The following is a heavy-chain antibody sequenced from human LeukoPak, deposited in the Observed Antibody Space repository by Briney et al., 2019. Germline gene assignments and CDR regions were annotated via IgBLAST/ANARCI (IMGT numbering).Heavy chain of an antibody. J-gene: IGHJ4*02. D-gene: IGHD3-22*01. CDR3: ARAGDNSGYSDY. Sequence: PSETLSLTCTVSGGSINSYYWSWIRQPPGKGLEWIGEINHRGSTNYNPSLKSRVTISVDTSKNQFSLKLSSVIAADTAVYYCARAGDNSGYSDYWGQGTLVTVSS. CDR2: INHRGST. V-gene: IGHV4-34*01. CDR1: GGSINSYY.